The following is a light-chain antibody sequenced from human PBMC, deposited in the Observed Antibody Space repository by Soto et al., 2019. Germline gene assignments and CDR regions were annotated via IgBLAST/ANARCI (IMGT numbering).Light chain of an antibody. V-gene: IGKV1-9*01. CDR3: QQYKSFSWT. J-gene: IGKJ1*01. Sequence: DIQLTQSPSFLSASVGDRVTITCRASQGIGSYLAWYQQKPGRGPKLLIYTASTLQSEVPSRFSGGGSGTEFTLTISSLQPEDFATYHCQQYKSFSWTFGRGTKV. CDR1: QGIGSY. CDR2: TAS.